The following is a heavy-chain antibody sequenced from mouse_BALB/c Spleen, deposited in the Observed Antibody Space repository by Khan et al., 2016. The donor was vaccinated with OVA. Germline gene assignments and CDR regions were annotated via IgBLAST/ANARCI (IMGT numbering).Heavy chain of an antibody. J-gene: IGHJ3*01. D-gene: IGHD1-1*01. V-gene: IGHV1S81*02. CDR3: TRGGYGSPFAY. Sequence: QVRLQQSGAELVKPGASVKLSCKASGYTFTSYYMYWVKQRPGQGLEWIGEINPSNGGTNVNEKFKSKATLTVDKSSSTAYMEVSSLTSEDSAAYYCTRGGYGSPFAYWGQGTLVTVSA. CDR1: GYTFTSYY. CDR2: INPSNGGT.